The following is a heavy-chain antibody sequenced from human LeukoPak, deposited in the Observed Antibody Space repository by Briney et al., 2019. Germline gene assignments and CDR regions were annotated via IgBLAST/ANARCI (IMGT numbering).Heavy chain of an antibody. CDR1: GYTFTGYY. Sequence: ASVKVSCKASGYTFTGYYMHWVRQAPGQGLEWMGWINPNSGGTNYAQKFQGWVTMTRDTSISTAYMELSRLRSDDTAVYYCAREGGIAVAGTGFDPWGQGTLVTVSS. D-gene: IGHD6-19*01. V-gene: IGHV1-2*04. CDR2: INPNSGGT. J-gene: IGHJ5*02. CDR3: AREGGIAVAGTGFDP.